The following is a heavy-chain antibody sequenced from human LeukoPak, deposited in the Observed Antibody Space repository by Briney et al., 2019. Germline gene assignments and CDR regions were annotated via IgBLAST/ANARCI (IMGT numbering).Heavy chain of an antibody. D-gene: IGHD2-2*02. CDR3: ARGTPYCTSASCYNF. CDR1: GYTFTSYY. J-gene: IGHJ4*02. Sequence: ASVKVSCKASGYTFTSYYLHWVRQAPGQGLEWMGGIIPIFGTANYAQKFQGRVTMTRNTSTSTAYMELSSLRSEDTAVYYCARGTPYCTSASCYNFWGQGTLVTASS. V-gene: IGHV1-46*01. CDR2: IIPIFGTA.